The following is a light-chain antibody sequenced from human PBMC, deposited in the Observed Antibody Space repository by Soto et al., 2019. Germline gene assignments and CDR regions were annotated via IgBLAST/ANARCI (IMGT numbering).Light chain of an antibody. CDR1: QSVNIN. V-gene: IGKV3-15*01. CDR3: QHSDNWPLT. CDR2: GAS. Sequence: VMTQSPATLSVSPGEGATLSCRASQSVNINLAWYQQKPGQAPRLLIYGASTRATGIPARFSGSGSGTDFTLTISSLQSEDFAVYYCQHSDNWPLTFGGGTKVDIK. J-gene: IGKJ4*01.